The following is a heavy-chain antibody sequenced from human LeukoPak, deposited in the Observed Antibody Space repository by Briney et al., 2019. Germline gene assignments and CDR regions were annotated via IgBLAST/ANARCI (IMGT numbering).Heavy chain of an antibody. CDR2: IYYSGSA. CDR3: ARGPAWYFNY. CDR1: GGSISSYY. V-gene: IGHV4-59*01. Sequence: KPSETLSLTCTVSGGSISSYYWSWIRQPPGKGLQWIGYIYYSGSANYNPSLMSRAAISEDTSKNQVSLKLSSVTAADTAIYYCARGPAWYFNYWGQGTLVTVSS. J-gene: IGHJ4*02.